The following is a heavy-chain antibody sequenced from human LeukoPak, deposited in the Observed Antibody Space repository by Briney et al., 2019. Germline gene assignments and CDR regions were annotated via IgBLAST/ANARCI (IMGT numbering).Heavy chain of an antibody. CDR1: GGTFSSYA. CDR3: ARVHSSGWYETDY. J-gene: IGHJ4*02. Sequence: SVKVSCKASGGTFSSYAISWVRQAPGQGLEWMGRIIPILGIANYAQKFQGRVTITADKSTSTAYMELSSLRSEDTAVYYCARVHSSGWYETDYWGQGTLVTVSS. V-gene: IGHV1-69*04. D-gene: IGHD6-19*01. CDR2: IIPILGIA.